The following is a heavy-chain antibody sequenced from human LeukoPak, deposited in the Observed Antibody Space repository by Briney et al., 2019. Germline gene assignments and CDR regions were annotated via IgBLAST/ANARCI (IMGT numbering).Heavy chain of an antibody. J-gene: IGHJ4*02. D-gene: IGHD2-15*01. V-gene: IGHV4-59*01. CDR1: GGSISSYY. Sequence: SETLSLTCTASGGSISSYYWSWIRQPPGKGLEWIGYIYYSGSTNYNPSLKSRVTISVDTSKNQFSLKLSSVTAADTAVYYCARAKSVVRKYYFDYWGQGTLVTVSS. CDR2: IYYSGST. CDR3: ARAKSVVRKYYFDY.